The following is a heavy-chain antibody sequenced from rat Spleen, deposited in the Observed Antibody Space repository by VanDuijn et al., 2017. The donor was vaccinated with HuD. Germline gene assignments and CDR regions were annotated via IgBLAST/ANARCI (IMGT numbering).Heavy chain of an antibody. Sequence: QVQLKESGPGLVQPSETLSLTCTVSGFSLTSYNVHWVRQPPGKGLEWMGVMWSGGSTDYNSALKSRLSISKDTSKSQVFLEMNSLQTEDTATYYCAREPPLAYYFDYWGQGVMVTVSS. CDR2: MWSGGST. D-gene: IGHD3-1*01. CDR1: GFSLTSYN. J-gene: IGHJ2*01. V-gene: IGHV2-45*01. CDR3: AREPPLAYYFDY.